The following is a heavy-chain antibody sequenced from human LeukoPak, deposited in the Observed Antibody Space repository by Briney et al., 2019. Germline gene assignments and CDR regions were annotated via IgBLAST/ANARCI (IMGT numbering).Heavy chain of an antibody. J-gene: IGHJ6*03. CDR1: GGSFSGYY. CDR2: IYYSGST. CDR3: ARGLSYYYYMDV. Sequence: PSETLSLTCAVYGGSFSGYYWSWIRQHPGKGLEWIGYIYYSGSTYYNPSLKSRVTISVDTSKNQFSLKLSSVTAADTAVYYCARGLSYYYYMDVWGKGTTVTVSS. V-gene: IGHV4-34*01.